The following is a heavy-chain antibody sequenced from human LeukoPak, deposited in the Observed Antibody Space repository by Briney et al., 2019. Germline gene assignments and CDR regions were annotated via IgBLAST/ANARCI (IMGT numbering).Heavy chain of an antibody. J-gene: IGHJ4*02. D-gene: IGHD6-19*01. CDR1: GFTFSKYW. V-gene: IGHV3-74*01. CDR2: INTDGTVT. CDR3: ATKQWLAPPPDS. Sequence: PGGSLRLSCAASGFTFSKYWMLWVPQAPGKGLESVSRINTDGTVTIYADSVKGRFTVSRDNADNTMFLQMNSVRDEDTAVYYCATKQWLAPPPDSWGQGTPVTVSA.